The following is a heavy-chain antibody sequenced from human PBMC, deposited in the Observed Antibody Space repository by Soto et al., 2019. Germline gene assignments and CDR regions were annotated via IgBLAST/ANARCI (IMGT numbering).Heavy chain of an antibody. CDR1: GFTFTSSA. Sequence: GASVKVSCKASGFTFTSSAVQWVRQARGQGLEWIGGIVVIFGNTNYAQKFQERVTITTDKSTSTAYMELSSLRSEDTAVYYCANRGGYYYYGMDVWGQGTTVTVSS. CDR3: ANRGGYYYYGMDV. CDR2: IVVIFGNT. J-gene: IGHJ6*02. V-gene: IGHV1-58*01.